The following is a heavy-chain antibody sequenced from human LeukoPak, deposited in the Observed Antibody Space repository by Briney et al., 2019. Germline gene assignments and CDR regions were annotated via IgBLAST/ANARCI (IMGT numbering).Heavy chain of an antibody. CDR3: ARGATDTTRWFDP. V-gene: IGHV3-21*01. Sequence: PGGSLRLSCAASGFNFNAYSMAWVRQAPGKGLEWVSIISRASESIFYADSVKGRFTISRDNAKNSLYLQMNGLRADDTAAYYCARGATDTTRWFDPWGQGTLVTVSS. CDR1: GFNFNAYS. J-gene: IGHJ5*02. CDR2: ISRASESI. D-gene: IGHD1-7*01.